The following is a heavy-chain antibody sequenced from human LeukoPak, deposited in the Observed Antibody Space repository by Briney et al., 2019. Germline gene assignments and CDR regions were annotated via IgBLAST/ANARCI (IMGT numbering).Heavy chain of an antibody. Sequence: GGSLRLSCAASGFTFSSYAMSWVRQAPGKGPEWVSAISGSGGSTNYADSVKGRFTISRDNSKNTLYLQMNSLRAEDTAVYYCAKPQNTYYYDSSGYYSYFDYWGQGTLVTVSS. D-gene: IGHD3-22*01. CDR1: GFTFSSYA. J-gene: IGHJ4*02. V-gene: IGHV3-23*01. CDR2: ISGSGGST. CDR3: AKPQNTYYYDSSGYYSYFDY.